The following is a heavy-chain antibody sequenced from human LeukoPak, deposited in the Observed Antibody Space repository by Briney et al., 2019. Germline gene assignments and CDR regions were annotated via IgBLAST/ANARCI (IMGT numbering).Heavy chain of an antibody. J-gene: IGHJ5*02. CDR3: ARGHRPDIVLVPAGIDP. D-gene: IGHD2-2*01. CDR2: INHSGST. CDR1: GGSFSGYY. Sequence: PSETLSLTCAVYGGSFSGYYWSWIRQPPGKGLEWIGEINHSGSTNYNPSLKSRVTISVDTSKNQFSLKLSSVTAADTAVCYCARGHRPDIVLVPAGIDPWGQGTLVTVSS. V-gene: IGHV4-34*01.